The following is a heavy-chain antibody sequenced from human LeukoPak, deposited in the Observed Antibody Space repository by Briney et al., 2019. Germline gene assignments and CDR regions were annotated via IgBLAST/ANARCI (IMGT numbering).Heavy chain of an antibody. CDR2: IKRDESET. J-gene: IGHJ4*02. V-gene: IGHV3-7*03. CDR1: GFTFSSSW. D-gene: IGHD3-3*01. CDR3: ASGDSWSGPRGLDH. Sequence: TGGSLRLSCAASGFTFSSSWMSWVRQAPGKGLEYVANIKRDESETYYVDSVRGRFTIYSDNAKNSLYLQMNRLRAEDTAVYYCASGDSWSGPRGLDHWGQGTLVTVSS.